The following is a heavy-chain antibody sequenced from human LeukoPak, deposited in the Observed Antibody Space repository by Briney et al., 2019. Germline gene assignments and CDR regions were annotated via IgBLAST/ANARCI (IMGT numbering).Heavy chain of an antibody. D-gene: IGHD3-22*01. Sequence: PSETLSLTCNVSGGSISSYYWSWIRQPPGKGLEWIGEINHSGSTNYNPSLKSRVTMSVDTSKNQFSLKLSSVTAADTAVYHCARSFDYDSRGYYLNYWGQGTLITVSS. CDR3: ARSFDYDSRGYYLNY. J-gene: IGHJ4*02. V-gene: IGHV4-34*01. CDR2: INHSGST. CDR1: GGSISSYY.